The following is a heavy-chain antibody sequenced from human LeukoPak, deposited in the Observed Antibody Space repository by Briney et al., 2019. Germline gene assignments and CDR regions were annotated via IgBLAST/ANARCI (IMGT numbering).Heavy chain of an antibody. V-gene: IGHV4-38-2*02. CDR3: ARDNSDFDY. Sequence: PSETLSLTCAVSGYSISSGYYWGWIRQPPGKGLEWIGSIYHSGSTYYNPSLESRVTISVDTSKNQFSLKLSSVTAADTAVYYCARDNSDFDYWGQGTLVTVSS. CDR2: IYHSGST. D-gene: IGHD4-23*01. J-gene: IGHJ4*02. CDR1: GYSISSGYY.